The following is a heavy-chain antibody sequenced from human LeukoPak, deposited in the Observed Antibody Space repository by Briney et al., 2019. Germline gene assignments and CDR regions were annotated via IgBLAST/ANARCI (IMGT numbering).Heavy chain of an antibody. CDR2: IDPNTGDT. D-gene: IGHD1-26*01. CDR1: GYTFTSND. V-gene: IGHV1-8*02. J-gene: IGHJ4*02. Sequence: ASVKVSYKPSGYTFTSNDINWVRQATGQGLEWMGRIDPNTGDTGYAQKFQGRVTMTRNSSIDTAYMELSAPRSEDTAVYYCTRGSLSGSSRDYWGQGTLLTVSS. CDR3: TRGSLSGSSRDY.